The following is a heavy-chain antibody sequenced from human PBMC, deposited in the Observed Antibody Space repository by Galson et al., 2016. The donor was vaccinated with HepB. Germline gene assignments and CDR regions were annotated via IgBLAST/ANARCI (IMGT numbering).Heavy chain of an antibody. Sequence: SLRLSCAASGFNFKGYSMNWVRQAPGKGLEWVSSISSSSRQIQYVDSIKGRFTVSRDHANNVLYLQMSGLRADDSAVYFCSRDSTNFDFWGQGTLVTVSS. CDR2: ISSSSRQI. CDR3: SRDSTNFDF. V-gene: IGHV3-21*01. CDR1: GFNFKGYS. J-gene: IGHJ4*02.